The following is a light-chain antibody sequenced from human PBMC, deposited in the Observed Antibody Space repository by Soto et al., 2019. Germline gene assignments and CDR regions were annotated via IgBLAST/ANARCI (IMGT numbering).Light chain of an antibody. Sequence: DVVMTPAPLSLPVTLGQPASISCRSSQSLIHSDGNTYLSWFQQRPGQSPRRLIYEVSDRDSGVPDRFSGSGSGTDFTLKISRVEAGDVGVYYCMQGTHWPWTFGQGTEVEIK. J-gene: IGKJ1*01. V-gene: IGKV2-30*02. CDR2: EVS. CDR1: QSLIHSDGNTY. CDR3: MQGTHWPWT.